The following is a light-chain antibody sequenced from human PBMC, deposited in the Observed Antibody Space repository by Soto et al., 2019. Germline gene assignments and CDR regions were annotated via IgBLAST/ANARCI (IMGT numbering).Light chain of an antibody. V-gene: IGKV3-20*01. CDR3: HQYGSSHAT. CDR1: QSVSRNF. Sequence: EIVLTQSPGTLSLSPGERAALSCRASQSVSRNFLAWYQQKPGQAPRLLIYGASNRATGIPDRFSGSGSETDFTLTITRLEPEDFEVYYCHQYGSSHATFGPGTKVDIX. J-gene: IGKJ1*01. CDR2: GAS.